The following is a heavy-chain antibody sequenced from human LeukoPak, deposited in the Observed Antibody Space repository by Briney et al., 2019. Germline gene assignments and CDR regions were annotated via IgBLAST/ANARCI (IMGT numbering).Heavy chain of an antibody. V-gene: IGHV4-59*08. D-gene: IGHD5-12*01. CDR3: ARPYSGHDLVSYDY. CDR1: GGSISSYY. J-gene: IGHJ4*02. Sequence: SETLSLTCTVSGGSISSYYWSWIRQPPGKGLEWIGYIYYTGSTDYNPSLKSRVTISVDTSKNQFSLNLRSVTAADTAVYYCARPYSGHDLVSYDYWGRGTLVTVSS. CDR2: IYYTGST.